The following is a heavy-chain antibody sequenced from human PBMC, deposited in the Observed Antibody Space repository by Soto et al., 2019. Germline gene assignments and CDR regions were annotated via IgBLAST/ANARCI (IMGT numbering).Heavy chain of an antibody. Sequence: GGSLRLSCAASGFTFSSYGMHWVRQAPGKGLEWVAVIWYDGSNKYYADSVKGRFTISRDNSKNTLYLQMNSLRAEDTAVYYCARDLNWMVRGVIKEYYYYGMDVWGQGTTVTVSS. CDR1: GFTFSSYG. J-gene: IGHJ6*02. CDR2: IWYDGSNK. CDR3: ARDLNWMVRGVIKEYYYYGMDV. V-gene: IGHV3-33*01. D-gene: IGHD3-10*01.